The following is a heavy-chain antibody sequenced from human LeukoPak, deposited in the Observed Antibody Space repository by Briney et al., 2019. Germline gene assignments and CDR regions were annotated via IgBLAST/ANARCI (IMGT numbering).Heavy chain of an antibody. D-gene: IGHD3-3*01. CDR1: GYTFTSYG. CDR3: ARGGTIFGVVISKADY. Sequence: ASVKVSCKASGYTFTSYGISWVRQAPGQGLEWMGWISAYNGNTNYAQKLQGRVTMTTDTSTSTAYMELRSLRSDDTAVYCCARGGTIFGVVISKADYWGQGTLVTVSS. J-gene: IGHJ4*02. CDR2: ISAYNGNT. V-gene: IGHV1-18*01.